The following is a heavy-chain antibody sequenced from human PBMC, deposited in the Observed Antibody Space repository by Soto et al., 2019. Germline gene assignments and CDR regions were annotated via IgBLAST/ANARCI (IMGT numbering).Heavy chain of an antibody. V-gene: IGHV1-3*01. CDR1: GYTFTSYA. CDR3: ARAMYCSGGSCYFPKFDY. J-gene: IGHJ4*02. D-gene: IGHD2-15*01. CDR2: INAGNGNT. Sequence: QVQLVQSGAEVKKPGASVKVSCKASGYTFTSYAMPWVRQAPGQRLEWMGWINAGNGNTKYSQKFQGRVTITRDTSASTAYMELSSLRSEDTAVYYCARAMYCSGGSCYFPKFDYWGQGTLVTVSS.